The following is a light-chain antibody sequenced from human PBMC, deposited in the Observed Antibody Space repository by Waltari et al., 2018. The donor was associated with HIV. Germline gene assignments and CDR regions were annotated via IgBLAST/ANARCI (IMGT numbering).Light chain of an antibody. V-gene: IGKV3-11*01. CDR2: EAS. J-gene: IGKJ1*01. CDR3: HQRTNWPWT. CDR1: QSVSTS. Sequence: EIVLTQSPATLSLSPGETATLSCRASQSVSTSLAWYQQTPGQAPRILIYEASNRATGIPARFSGSGSWSDFTLTISSLEPEDFAGYYCHQRTNWPWTFGQGTKVEIK.